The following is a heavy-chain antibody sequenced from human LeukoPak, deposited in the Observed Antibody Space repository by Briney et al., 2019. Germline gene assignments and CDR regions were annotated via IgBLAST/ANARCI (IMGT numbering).Heavy chain of an antibody. CDR3: VWVGGVCFGLGGFCYVGYYYYYMDV. CDR1: GGSISSYY. V-gene: IGHV4-59*01. D-gene: IGHD3-16*01. CDR2: IYYSGST. Sequence: SETLSLTCTVSGGSISSYYWSWIRQPPGKGLEWIGYIYYSGSTNYNPSLKSRVTISVDTSKNQFSLKLSSVTAADTAVYYCVWVGGVCFGLGGFCYVGYYYYYMDVWGKGTTVTISS. J-gene: IGHJ6*03.